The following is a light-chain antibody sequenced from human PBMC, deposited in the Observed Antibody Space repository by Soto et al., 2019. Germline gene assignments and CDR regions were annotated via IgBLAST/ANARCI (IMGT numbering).Light chain of an antibody. CDR2: YDD. J-gene: IGLJ3*02. CDR3: AAWDDRLNGPV. Sequence: QPVLTQPPSVSEAPRQRVTISCSGGSSNIGNNAVHWYQQLPGKAPKLLIYYDDLLPSGVSDRFSGSKSGTSASLAISGLQSEDEADYYCAAWDDRLNGPVFGGGTKLTVL. V-gene: IGLV1-36*01. CDR1: SSNIGNNA.